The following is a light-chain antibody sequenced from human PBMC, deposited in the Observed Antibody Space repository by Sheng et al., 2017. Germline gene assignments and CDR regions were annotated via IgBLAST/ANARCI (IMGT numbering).Light chain of an antibody. J-gene: IGKJ4*01. Sequence: EIVLTQSPGTLSLSPGERATLSCRASQSVSSSYLAWYQQKPGQAPRLLIYGASTRAPDIPARFSGSGSGTQFTLTISRLEPEDIAVYYCHQYAASPLTFGGGTKVEIK. CDR2: GAS. CDR1: QSVSSSY. V-gene: IGKV3-20*01. CDR3: HQYAASPLT.